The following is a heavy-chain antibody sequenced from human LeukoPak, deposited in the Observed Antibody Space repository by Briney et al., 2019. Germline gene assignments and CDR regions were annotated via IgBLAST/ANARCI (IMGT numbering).Heavy chain of an antibody. D-gene: IGHD3-9*01. V-gene: IGHV3-64D*06. CDR3: VKDLLTGYYPFDY. J-gene: IGHJ4*02. CDR2: ISTNGGST. CDR1: GFRFSSYA. Sequence: PGGSLRLSCLASGFRFSSYAMHWVRQAPGKGLEYVSAISTNGGSTYYADSVKGRFTISRDNSKNTLYLQMSSLRAEDTAVYYCVKDLLTGYYPFDYWGQGTLVTVSS.